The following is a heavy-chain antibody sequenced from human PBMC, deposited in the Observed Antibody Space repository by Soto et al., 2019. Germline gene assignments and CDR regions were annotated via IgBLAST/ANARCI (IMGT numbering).Heavy chain of an antibody. Sequence: QVQLVESGGGVVQPGRSLRLSCAASGFTFSSYAMHWVRRAPGKGLEWMAVMSYDGSNKYYADSVKGRFTISRDNSKNTLYLQMNSLSPEDTALYYCARDGGAYWGQGTLVIGSS. CDR3: ARDGGAY. V-gene: IGHV3-30-3*01. D-gene: IGHD3-16*01. CDR2: MSYDGSNK. CDR1: GFTFSSYA. J-gene: IGHJ4*02.